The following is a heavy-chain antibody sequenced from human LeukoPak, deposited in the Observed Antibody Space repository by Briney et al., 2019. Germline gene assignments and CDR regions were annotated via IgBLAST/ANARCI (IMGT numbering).Heavy chain of an antibody. J-gene: IGHJ4*02. V-gene: IGHV1-2*02. Sequence: SVKVSCKASGYTFTGYYMHWVRQAPGQGLEWMGWINPNSGGTNYAQKFQGRVTMTRDTSISTAYMELSRLRSDDTAVYYCARDFPYSSGWYYFDCWGQGTLVTVSS. CDR3: ARDFPYSSGWYYFDC. D-gene: IGHD6-19*01. CDR2: INPNSGGT. CDR1: GYTFTGYY.